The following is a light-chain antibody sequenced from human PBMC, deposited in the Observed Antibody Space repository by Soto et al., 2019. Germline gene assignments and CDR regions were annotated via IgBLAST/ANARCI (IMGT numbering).Light chain of an antibody. CDR3: QHYDEWPLT. V-gene: IGKV3-15*01. CDR2: FAS. CDR1: QSGSNN. J-gene: IGKJ4*01. Sequence: EIVMTQAPATLSVSPGERATLSCRASQSGSNNLAWYQQKPGQAHRLLIYFASTRATGIPARFSGSGSGTQFTLTITSLQSEDVDVYYCQHYDEWPLTFGGGTKVETK.